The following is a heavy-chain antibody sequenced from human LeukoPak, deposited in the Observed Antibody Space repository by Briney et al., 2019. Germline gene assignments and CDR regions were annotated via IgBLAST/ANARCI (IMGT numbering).Heavy chain of an antibody. Sequence: ASVKVSCKASGYSFTSHYMHWVRQAPGQGLEWMGLINPSGGNTLYAQKFQGRVTMTRDMSTTTDYMELSSLRSEDTAVYYCARDNSVGDIAWWFDPWGQGTLVTVSS. CDR2: INPSGGNT. CDR1: GYSFTSHY. V-gene: IGHV1-46*01. J-gene: IGHJ5*02. D-gene: IGHD3-16*02. CDR3: ARDNSVGDIAWWFDP.